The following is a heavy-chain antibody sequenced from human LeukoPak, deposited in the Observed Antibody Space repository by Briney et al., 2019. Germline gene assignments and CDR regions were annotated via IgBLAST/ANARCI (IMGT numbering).Heavy chain of an antibody. CDR1: GFTFDNYA. CDR2: IIWISGTI. Sequence: PGGSLRLSCAASGFTFDNYAMNWVRQVPGKGLEWIALIIWISGTIVYEDSVKGRFTISRDNANNFLYLQMNSLRAEDTALYYCARAYKDRSLAGKKEFFQHWGQGTLVTVSS. V-gene: IGHV3-9*01. CDR3: ARAYKDRSLAGKKEFFQH. J-gene: IGHJ1*01. D-gene: IGHD6-19*01.